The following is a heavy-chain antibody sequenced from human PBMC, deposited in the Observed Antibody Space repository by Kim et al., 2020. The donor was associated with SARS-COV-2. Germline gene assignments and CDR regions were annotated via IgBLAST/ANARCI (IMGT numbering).Heavy chain of an antibody. CDR2: IGTAGDT. D-gene: IGHD3-10*01. J-gene: IGHJ6*02. CDR1: GFTFSSYD. Sequence: GGSLRLSCAASGFTFSSYDMHWVRQATGKGLEWVSAIGTAGDTYYPGSVKGRFTISRENAKNSLYLQMNSLRAGDTAVYYCARGETMVRGVIRRYYYYGMDVWGQGTTVTVSS. V-gene: IGHV3-13*04. CDR3: ARGETMVRGVIRRYYYYGMDV.